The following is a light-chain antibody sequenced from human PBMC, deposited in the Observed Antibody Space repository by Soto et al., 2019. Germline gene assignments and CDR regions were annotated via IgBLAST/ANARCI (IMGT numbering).Light chain of an antibody. CDR1: QGISSY. J-gene: IGKJ5*01. CDR2: KAS. CDR3: QHRMNWPLN. Sequence: ATRMTQSPSSFSASTVDRLTITRRASQGISSYLAWYQQKPGKAPKLLIYKASTLKSGVPSRFSGSGSGTEFTLTISSLQPDDFAVYYCQHRMNWPLNFGQGTRLAIK. V-gene: IGKV1-8*01.